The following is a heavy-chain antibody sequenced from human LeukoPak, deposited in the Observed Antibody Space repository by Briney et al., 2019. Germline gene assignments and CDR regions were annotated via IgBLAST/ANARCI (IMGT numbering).Heavy chain of an antibody. CDR2: ISNNGGNT. J-gene: IGHJ6*02. V-gene: IGHV3-64*01. D-gene: IGHD2-21*01. Sequence: GGSLRLSCVASGFSFSSHAMHWVRQAPGKGLEYVSAISNNGGNTYYASSVKGKFTISRDNSKNTLYLQMASLRTEDMAVYYCARDRGWSFPNFGMDVWGQGTTHSVSS. CDR1: GFSFSSHA. CDR3: ARDRGWSFPNFGMDV.